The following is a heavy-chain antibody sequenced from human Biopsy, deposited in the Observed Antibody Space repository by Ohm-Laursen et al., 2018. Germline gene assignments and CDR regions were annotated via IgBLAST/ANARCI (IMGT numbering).Heavy chain of an antibody. CDR1: GDSISSYY. CDR2: VYYTGST. D-gene: IGHD3-22*01. Sequence: PSDTLSLTCTVSGDSISSYYWSWIRQPPGKGLEWIGYVYYTGSTDYNPSLQSRVTISVDTSKNYFSLRLRSVTPADTAIYYCARDRGYYSDRTVPGYFDLWGRGTLVTVSS. J-gene: IGHJ2*01. V-gene: IGHV4-59*01. CDR3: ARDRGYYSDRTVPGYFDL.